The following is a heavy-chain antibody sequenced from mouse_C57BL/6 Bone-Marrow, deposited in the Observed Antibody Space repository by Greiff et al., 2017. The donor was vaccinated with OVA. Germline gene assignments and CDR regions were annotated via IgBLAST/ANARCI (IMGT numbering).Heavy chain of an antibody. CDR1: GFTFSDYY. CDR2: ISNGGGST. D-gene: IGHD1-1*01. Sequence: EVKLVESGGGLVQPGGSLKLSCAASGFTFSDYYMYWVRQTPEKRLEWVAYISNGGGSTYYPDTVKGRFTISRDNAKNTLYLQMSRLKSEDTAMYYCARRYYGSSYYAMDYWGQGTSVTVSS. J-gene: IGHJ4*01. V-gene: IGHV5-12*01. CDR3: ARRYYGSSYYAMDY.